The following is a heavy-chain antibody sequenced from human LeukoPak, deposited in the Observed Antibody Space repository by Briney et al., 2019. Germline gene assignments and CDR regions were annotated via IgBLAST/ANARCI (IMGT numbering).Heavy chain of an antibody. D-gene: IGHD4-17*01. Sequence: GASVTVSCKASGYTFTGYYMHCVRHPPGQGLEWMGWINPNSGGTNYAQKFQGRVTMTSDTSISTAYIELIRLSADDTVVYYCARDLGDYLHYYGMDVWGKGTTVTVSS. CDR1: GYTFTGYY. V-gene: IGHV1-2*02. CDR2: INPNSGGT. CDR3: ARDLGDYLHYYGMDV. J-gene: IGHJ6*04.